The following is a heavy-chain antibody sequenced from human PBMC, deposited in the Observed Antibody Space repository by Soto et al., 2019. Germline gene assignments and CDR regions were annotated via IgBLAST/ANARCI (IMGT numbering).Heavy chain of an antibody. J-gene: IGHJ6*02. V-gene: IGHV1-46*02. D-gene: IGHD3-22*01. CDR1: GYTFNRYY. CDR2: INPSGTIT. Sequence: ASLQVSCKASGYTFNRYYMHWVRQAPGQGLEWMGMINPSGTITSYAQKFQGRVTMTRDTSTSTAYMELRSLRSDDTAVYYCAREAYYYDSSGYYYYYGMDVWGQGTTVTVSS. CDR3: AREAYYYDSSGYYYYYGMDV.